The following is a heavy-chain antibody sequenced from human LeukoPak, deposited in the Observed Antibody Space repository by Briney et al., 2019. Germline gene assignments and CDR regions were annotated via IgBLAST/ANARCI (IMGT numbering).Heavy chain of an antibody. CDR2: ISGSGGSS. Sequence: GGSLRLSCAASGFSFRSYAMSWVRQAPGMGLEWVSAISGSGGSSYYADSVKGRFTISRDNSKNTLYLQMNSLRAEDTAVYHCAILLGYCSSGSCLNVWGQGTTVTVSS. V-gene: IGHV3-23*01. J-gene: IGHJ6*02. CDR1: GFSFRSYA. D-gene: IGHD2-15*01. CDR3: AILLGYCSSGSCLNV.